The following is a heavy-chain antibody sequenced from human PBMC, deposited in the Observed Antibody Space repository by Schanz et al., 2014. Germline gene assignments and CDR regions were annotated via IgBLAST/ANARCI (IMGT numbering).Heavy chain of an antibody. V-gene: IGHV4-34*01. CDR2: INHGGST. J-gene: IGHJ4*02. CDR3: ARAARRTRVVPLYFDY. D-gene: IGHD2-2*01. Sequence: QVQLQPWGAGLLKPSETLSLTCAVYGGSFSGYYWIWIRQPPGKGLEWIAEINHGGSTNYNPSLKSRVTISVATSRNHFSLKLMSVTAADTAVYYCARAARRTRVVPLYFDYWGQGTLVTVSS. CDR1: GGSFSGYY.